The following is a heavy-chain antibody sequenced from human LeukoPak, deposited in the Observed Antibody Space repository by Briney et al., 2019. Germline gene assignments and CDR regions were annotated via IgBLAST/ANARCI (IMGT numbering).Heavy chain of an antibody. CDR1: GGSISSGGYY. CDR3: ARVSDDYVWGSYRLYYFDY. J-gene: IGHJ4*02. V-gene: IGHV4-31*03. D-gene: IGHD3-16*01. Sequence: SETLSLTCTVSGGSISSGGYYWSWIRQHPGKGLKWIGYIYYSGSTYYNPSLKSRVTISVDTSKNQFSLKLSSVTAADTAVYYCARVSDDYVWGSYRLYYFDYWGQGTLVTVSS. CDR2: IYYSGST.